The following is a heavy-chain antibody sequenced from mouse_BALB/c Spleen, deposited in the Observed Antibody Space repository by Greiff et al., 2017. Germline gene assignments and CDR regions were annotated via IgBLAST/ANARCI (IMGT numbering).Heavy chain of an antibody. Sequence: EVQLQQSGPELVKPGASVKISCKASGYSFTGYFMNWVMQSHGKSLEWIGRINPYNGDTFYNQKFKGKATLTVDKSSSTAHMELRSLASEDSAVYYCARGDGNYVRGAMDYWGQGTSVTVSS. CDR1: GYSFTGYF. CDR2: INPYNGDT. CDR3: ARGDGNYVRGAMDY. D-gene: IGHD2-1*01. V-gene: IGHV1-20*02. J-gene: IGHJ4*01.